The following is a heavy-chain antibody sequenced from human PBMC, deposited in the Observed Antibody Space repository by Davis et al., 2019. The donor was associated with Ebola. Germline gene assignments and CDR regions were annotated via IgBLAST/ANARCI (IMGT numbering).Heavy chain of an antibody. D-gene: IGHD2-8*01. CDR3: ARDLGYCTNGVCPRGEGMDV. CDR2: IYYSGST. V-gene: IGHV4-59*01. Sequence: SETLSLTCTVPGGSISSYYWSWIRQPPGKGLEWIGYIYYSGSTNYNPSLKSRVTISVDTSKNQFSLKLSSVTAADTAVYYCARDLGYCTNGVCPRGEGMDVWGQGTTVTVSS. J-gene: IGHJ6*02. CDR1: GGSISSYY.